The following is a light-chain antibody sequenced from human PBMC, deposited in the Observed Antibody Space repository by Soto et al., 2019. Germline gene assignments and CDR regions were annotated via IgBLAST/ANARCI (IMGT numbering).Light chain of an antibody. V-gene: IGKV1-5*03. J-gene: IGKJ4*01. Sequence: DIQMTQSPSTLPASVGDRVTITRRASQSISSWLAWYQQKPGKAPKLLIYRASTLARGVPSRFSGSGSGTEFTLTISSLQPDDFATYYCHRHETYPLAFGGGTKVDI. CDR1: QSISSW. CDR3: HRHETYPLA. CDR2: RAS.